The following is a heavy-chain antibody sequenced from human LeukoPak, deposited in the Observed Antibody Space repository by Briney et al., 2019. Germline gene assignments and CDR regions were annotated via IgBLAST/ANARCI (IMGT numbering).Heavy chain of an antibody. CDR2: IKEDGSEE. Sequence: QPGGSLRLSCAASGFTFNTYRMTWVRQAPGKGLEWVANIKEDGSEENYVDSVKGRFTISRDNSKNTLYLQMNSLRAEDTAVYYCAKDLPGQLPYGVGWYFDYWGQGTLVTVSS. V-gene: IGHV3-7*03. D-gene: IGHD4/OR15-4a*01. J-gene: IGHJ4*02. CDR1: GFTFNTYR. CDR3: AKDLPGQLPYGVGWYFDY.